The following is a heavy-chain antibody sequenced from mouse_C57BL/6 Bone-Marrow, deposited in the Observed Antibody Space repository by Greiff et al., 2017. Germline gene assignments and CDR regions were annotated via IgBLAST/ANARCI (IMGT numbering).Heavy chain of an antibody. Sequence: EVNVVESGGGLVQSGRSLRLSCATSGFTFSDFYMEWVRQAPGKGLEWIAASRNKANDYTTEYSASVKGRFIVSRDTSQSILYLQMNALRAEDTAIYYCARDAGYDYDGGDYAMDYWGQGTSVTVSS. CDR2: SRNKANDYTT. D-gene: IGHD2-4*01. J-gene: IGHJ4*01. V-gene: IGHV7-1*01. CDR3: ARDAGYDYDGGDYAMDY. CDR1: GFTFSDFY.